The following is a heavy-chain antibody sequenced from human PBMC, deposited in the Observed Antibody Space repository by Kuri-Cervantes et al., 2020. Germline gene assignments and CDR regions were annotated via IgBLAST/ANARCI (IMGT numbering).Heavy chain of an antibody. CDR3: ARDSDQLQGRGWFDP. Sequence: ASVKVSCKASGYTFTSYGISWVRQATGQGLEWMGWMNPNSGNTGYAQKFQGRVTMTRNTSISTAYMELSSLRSEDTAVYYCARDSDQLQGRGWFDPWGQGTLVTVSS. J-gene: IGHJ5*02. V-gene: IGHV1-8*02. CDR1: GYTFTSYG. CDR2: MNPNSGNT. D-gene: IGHD2-2*01.